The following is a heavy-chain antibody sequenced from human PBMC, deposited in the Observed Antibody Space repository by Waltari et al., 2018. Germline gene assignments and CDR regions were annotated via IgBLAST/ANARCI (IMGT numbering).Heavy chain of an antibody. Sequence: EVQLVESGGGLVQPGGSLRLSCAASGFTFSSYAMSWVRQAPGKGLEWVSAISGSGGSTYYADSWKGRFTISRDNSKNTLYLQMNSLRAEDTAVYYCAKDRELWFRELLLFDYWGQGTLVTVSS. J-gene: IGHJ4*02. D-gene: IGHD3-10*01. CDR2: ISGSGGST. V-gene: IGHV3-23*04. CDR3: AKDRELWFRELLLFDY. CDR1: GFTFSSYA.